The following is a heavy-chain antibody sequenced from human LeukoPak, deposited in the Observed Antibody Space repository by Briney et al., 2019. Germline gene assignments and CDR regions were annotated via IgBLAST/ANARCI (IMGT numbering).Heavy chain of an antibody. CDR2: IKSKTYGETT. Sequence: GGSLRLSCAASGITLTYDWMSWVRQAPGKGLEWVARIKSKTYGETTDYAAPVKGRFTVSRDDSKTMVALQMNSLKTEDTALYYCTKERYCASTTCPGAFDLWGQGTMVTVSS. J-gene: IGHJ3*01. CDR1: GITLTYDW. V-gene: IGHV3-15*01. CDR3: TKERYCASTTCPGAFDL. D-gene: IGHD2-2*01.